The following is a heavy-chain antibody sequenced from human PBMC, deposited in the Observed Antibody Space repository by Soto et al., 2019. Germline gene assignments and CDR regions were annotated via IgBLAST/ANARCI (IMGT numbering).Heavy chain of an antibody. Sequence: EVQLLESGGGLVQPGGSLRLSCAASGFPFSSYAMSWVRHAPDKGLEWVSAIGFTGDSTFYADSAKGRFTISRDNSKNTLYLQMNSLRAEDTAVYFCARRFSSSSFYFDYWGQGTLVTVSS. CDR1: GFPFSSYA. CDR2: IGFTGDST. V-gene: IGHV3-23*01. J-gene: IGHJ4*02. D-gene: IGHD6-6*01. CDR3: ARRFSSSSFYFDY.